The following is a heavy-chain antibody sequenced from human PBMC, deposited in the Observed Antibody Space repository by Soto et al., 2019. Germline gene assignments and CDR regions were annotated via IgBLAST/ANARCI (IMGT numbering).Heavy chain of an antibody. J-gene: IGHJ4*02. CDR3: ARSSSLSIFDS. Sequence: QVQLQGSGPGLVKPSQTLSLTCTVSGGSISSGGYYWSWIRQHPGKGLEWIGYIYYSGYTYYNPSLMSRIHLSIDTSKNQFSRNLTSVTAADTALYYCARSSSLSIFDSWGQGTLVTVSS. V-gene: IGHV4-31*03. CDR1: GGSISSGGYY. D-gene: IGHD6-13*01. CDR2: IYYSGYT.